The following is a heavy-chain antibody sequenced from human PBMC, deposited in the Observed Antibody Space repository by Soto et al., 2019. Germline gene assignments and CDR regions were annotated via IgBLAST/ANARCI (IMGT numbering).Heavy chain of an antibody. V-gene: IGHV4-34*01. CDR1: GGSFSGYY. CDR3: EISPSGFGLRNHWFDP. CDR2: INHSGST. J-gene: IGHJ5*02. Sequence: SETLSLTCAVYGGSFSGYYWSWIRQPPGKGLEWIGEINHSGSTNYNPSLKSRVTISVDTSKNQFSLKLSSVTAADTAVYYCEISPSGFGLRNHWFDPWGQGTLVTVSS. D-gene: IGHD3-3*01.